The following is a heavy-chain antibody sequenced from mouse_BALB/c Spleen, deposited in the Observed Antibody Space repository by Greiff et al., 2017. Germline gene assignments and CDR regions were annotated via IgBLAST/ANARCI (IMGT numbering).Heavy chain of an antibody. V-gene: IGHV2-2*02. CDR1: GFSLTSYG. CDR3: ARNNYGRVVVDY. Sequence: QVHVKQSGPGLVQPSQSLSITCTVSGFSLTSYGVHWVRQSPGKGLEWLGVIWSGGSTDYNAAFISRLSISKDNSKSQVFFKMNSLQANDTAIYYCARNNYGRVVVDYWGQGTSVTVSS. CDR2: IWSGGST. J-gene: IGHJ4*01. D-gene: IGHD1-1*01.